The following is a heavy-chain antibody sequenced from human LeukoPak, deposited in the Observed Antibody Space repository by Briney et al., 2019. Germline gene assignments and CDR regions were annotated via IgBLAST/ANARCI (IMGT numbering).Heavy chain of an antibody. D-gene: IGHD1-26*01. CDR2: ISSSSTI. V-gene: IGHV3-48*01. J-gene: IGHJ6*02. CDR3: ARVLGSGSSLLSFDYYGMDV. CDR1: GFTFSSYS. Sequence: PGGSLRLSCAASGFTFSSYSMNWVRQAPGKGLEWVSYISSSSTIYYADSVKGRFTISRDNAKNSLYLQMNSLRAEDTAVYYCARVLGSGSSLLSFDYYGMDVWGQGTTVTVSS.